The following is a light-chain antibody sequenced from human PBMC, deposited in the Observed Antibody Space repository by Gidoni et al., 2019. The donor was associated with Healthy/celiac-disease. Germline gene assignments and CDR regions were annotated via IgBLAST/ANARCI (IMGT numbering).Light chain of an antibody. V-gene: IGKV3-11*01. Sequence: EFVFTHSPATLSLSPGERSTLSCRASQSVSSYLDWYHQKPGQAPRLLIYDASNRATGIPARFSGSGSGTDFTLTISSLEPEDFAVYYCQQSSNRPRTFGQGTKVEIK. CDR2: DAS. CDR3: QQSSNRPRT. J-gene: IGKJ1*01. CDR1: QSVSSY.